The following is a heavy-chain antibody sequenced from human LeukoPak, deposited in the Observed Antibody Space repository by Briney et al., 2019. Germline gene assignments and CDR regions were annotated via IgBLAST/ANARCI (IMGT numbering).Heavy chain of an antibody. D-gene: IGHD3-10*01. CDR2: IYYSGST. Sequence: SETLSLTCTVPGGSISSSTYSWGCIRQPPGKGLEWIGSIYYSGSTNYNPSLKSRVTISLDTSMNQFSLKLSSVTAADTAVYFCARDCTSGSYYHTLCDPWGQGALVTVSS. CDR1: GGSISSSTYS. CDR3: ARDCTSGSYYHTLCDP. V-gene: IGHV4-61*01. J-gene: IGHJ5*02.